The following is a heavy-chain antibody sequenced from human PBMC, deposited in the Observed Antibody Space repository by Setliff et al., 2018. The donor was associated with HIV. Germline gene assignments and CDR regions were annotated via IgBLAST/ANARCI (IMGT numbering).Heavy chain of an antibody. CDR3: ARDRLTNVRYWTSDY. D-gene: IGHD2-8*01. J-gene: IGHJ4*02. CDR1: GFTFSSYA. Sequence: PGGSLRLSCAASGFTFSSYAMTWVRQAPGKGLEWISFISHGGATKYYADSVKGRFTISRDNAKNSLYLVMNDLRADDTATYYCARDRLTNVRYWTSDYWGQGTLVTVSS. V-gene: IGHV3-48*01. CDR2: ISHGGATK.